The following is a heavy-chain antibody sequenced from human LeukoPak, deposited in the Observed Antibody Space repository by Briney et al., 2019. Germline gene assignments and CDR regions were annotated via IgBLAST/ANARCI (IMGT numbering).Heavy chain of an antibody. CDR1: GGSISSGDNY. J-gene: IGHJ4*02. V-gene: IGHV4-30-4*01. CDR2: IYYSGST. Sequence: SETLSLTCSVSGGSISSGDNYWSWIRQPPGKGLEWIGYIYYSGSTYYNPSLKSRVTISVDTSKNQFSLKLSSVTAADTAVYYCASRPSIAAVGTSDYWGQGTLVTVSS. D-gene: IGHD6-13*01. CDR3: ASRPSIAAVGTSDY.